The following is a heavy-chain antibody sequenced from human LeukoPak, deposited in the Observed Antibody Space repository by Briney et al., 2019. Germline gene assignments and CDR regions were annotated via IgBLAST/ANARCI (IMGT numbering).Heavy chain of an antibody. CDR3: ARDVSGYDPGRFDY. D-gene: IGHD5-12*01. V-gene: IGHV3-64*01. CDR1: GFTFSSYA. CDR2: ISSNGGST. J-gene: IGHJ4*02. Sequence: SGGSLRLSCAASGFTFSSYAMHWVRQAPGKGLEYVSAISSNGGSTYYANSVKGRFTISRDNSKNTLYLQMGSLRAEDMAVYYCARDVSGYDPGRFDYWGQGSLVTVSS.